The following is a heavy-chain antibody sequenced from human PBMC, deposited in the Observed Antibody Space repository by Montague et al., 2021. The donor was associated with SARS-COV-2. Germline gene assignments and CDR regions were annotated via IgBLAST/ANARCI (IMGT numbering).Heavy chain of an antibody. CDR1: GFTFSNYD. V-gene: IGHV3-48*03. J-gene: IGHJ3*02. CDR2: ISTSAYTT. D-gene: IGHD3-16*02. Sequence: SLRLFCAASGFTFSNYDMNWVRQAPGKGPEWISCISTSAYTTSYAGSVKGRFTISRDNGKNSLYLQMNSLRVEDTAVYYCTRDYRSIVGDGLDIWGQGTKVTVSP. CDR3: TRDYRSIVGDGLDI.